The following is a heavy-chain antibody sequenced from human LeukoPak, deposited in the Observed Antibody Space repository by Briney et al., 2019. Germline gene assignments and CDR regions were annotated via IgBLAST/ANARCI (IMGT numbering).Heavy chain of an antibody. J-gene: IGHJ4*02. CDR3: GRDPKLGIRGYTYGYIDY. Sequence: ASVKPSCKTSGYTFTSYAISWVRQVPGQGLEWRGWINTNTGNPTYAQGFTGRYAFSLDTSVSTAYLQISGLQADDTAVYYCGRDPKLGIRGYTYGYIDYWGQGTLVTVSS. CDR2: INTNTGNP. CDR1: GYTFTSYA. V-gene: IGHV7-4-1*02. D-gene: IGHD5-18*01.